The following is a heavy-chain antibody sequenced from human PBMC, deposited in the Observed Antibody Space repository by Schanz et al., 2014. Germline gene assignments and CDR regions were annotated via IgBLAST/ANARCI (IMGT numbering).Heavy chain of an antibody. J-gene: IGHJ4*02. CDR1: GFTFSNYG. Sequence: QVQLVESGGGVVQPGGSLRLSCAASGFTFSNYGFHWVRQAPGMGMEWVAFIRYDGSNKYYADSVKGRFTISRDNSKNTLYLQMNSMRAEDAAVYYCAKVGLYYYGSGFDYWGQGTLVTVSS. CDR2: IRYDGSNK. CDR3: AKVGLYYYGSGFDY. V-gene: IGHV3-30*02. D-gene: IGHD3-10*01.